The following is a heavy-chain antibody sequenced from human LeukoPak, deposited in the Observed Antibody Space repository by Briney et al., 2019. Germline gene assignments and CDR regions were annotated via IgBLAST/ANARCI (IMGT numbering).Heavy chain of an antibody. D-gene: IGHD3-3*01. V-gene: IGHV3-30*18. Sequence: PGRSLRLSCAASGFTFSSYGMHWVRQAPGKGLEWVAVISYDGSNKYYADSVKGRFTISRDNSKNTLYLQMNSVRAEDTAVYYCAKDYYYDFWSGYITNYYYYGMDVWGQGTTVTVSS. CDR2: ISYDGSNK. J-gene: IGHJ6*02. CDR3: AKDYYYDFWSGYITNYYYYGMDV. CDR1: GFTFSSYG.